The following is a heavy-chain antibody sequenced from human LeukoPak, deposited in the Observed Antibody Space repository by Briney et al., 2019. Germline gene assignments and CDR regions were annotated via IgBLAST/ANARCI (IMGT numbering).Heavy chain of an antibody. D-gene: IGHD3-16*01. CDR3: ARGPALYYDYVWGSWSYYYGMDV. J-gene: IGHJ6*02. Sequence: GASVKVSCKASGYTFTSYYMHWVRQAPGQGLEWMGIINPSGGSTSYAQKFQGRVTMTRNTSISTAYLELSSLRSEDTAVYYCARGPALYYDYVWGSWSYYYGMDVWGQGTTVTVSS. V-gene: IGHV1-46*01. CDR1: GYTFTSYY. CDR2: INPSGGST.